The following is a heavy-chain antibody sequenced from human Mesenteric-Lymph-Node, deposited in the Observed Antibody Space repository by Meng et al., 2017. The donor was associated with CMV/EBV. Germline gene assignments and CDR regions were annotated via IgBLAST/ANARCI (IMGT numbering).Heavy chain of an antibody. CDR2: MNPNSGST. CDR3: ARGNLRRVTTDY. Sequence: ASVKVSCKASGYTFTSYDINWVRQATGQGLEWMGWMNPNSGSTGYAQKFQGRVTMTRDTSISTVYMELSSLRSEDTAVYYCARGNLRRVTTDYWGQGTLVTVSS. CDR1: GYTFTSYD. D-gene: IGHD4-17*01. V-gene: IGHV1-8*01. J-gene: IGHJ4*02.